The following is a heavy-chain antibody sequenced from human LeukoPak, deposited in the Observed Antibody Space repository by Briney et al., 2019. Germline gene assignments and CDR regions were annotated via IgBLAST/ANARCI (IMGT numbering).Heavy chain of an antibody. V-gene: IGHV4-59*01. D-gene: IGHD6-13*01. J-gene: IGHJ4*02. CDR1: GGSISSYY. CDR2: IYYSGST. Sequence: PSETLSLTCTVSGGSISSYYWSWIRQPPGNGLEWIGYIYYSGSTNYNPSLKSRVTISVDTSKNQFSLKLSSVTAADTAVYYCARGWRSPSGYFDYWGQGTLVTVSS. CDR3: ARGWRSPSGYFDY.